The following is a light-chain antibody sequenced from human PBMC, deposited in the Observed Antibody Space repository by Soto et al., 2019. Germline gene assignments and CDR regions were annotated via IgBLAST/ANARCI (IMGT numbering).Light chain of an antibody. CDR1: QSVSSSY. J-gene: IGKJ1*01. CDR2: DAS. Sequence: EIVLTQSPGTLSLSPGERATLSCRASQSVSSSYLAWYQHKPGQAPRLLIYDASSRATGIPDRFSGSGSGTDSTLTISSLEPEDFAVYYCQQYGSSPWTFGQGTKVEFK. CDR3: QQYGSSPWT. V-gene: IGKV3-20*01.